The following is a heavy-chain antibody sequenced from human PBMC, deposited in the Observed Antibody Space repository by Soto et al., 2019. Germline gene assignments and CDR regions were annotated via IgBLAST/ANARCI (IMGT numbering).Heavy chain of an antibody. D-gene: IGHD6-25*01. CDR1: GGSISSGGYY. Sequence: QVQLQESGPGLVKPSQTLSLTCTVSGGSISSGGYYWSWIRQHPGKGLEWIGYIYYSGSTYYNPSLKRRVTISVDTSKNQFSLKLSSVTAADTAVYYCAREGASSGGYYYYGMDVWGQGTTVTVSS. CDR3: AREGASSGGYYYYGMDV. J-gene: IGHJ6*02. V-gene: IGHV4-31*03. CDR2: IYYSGST.